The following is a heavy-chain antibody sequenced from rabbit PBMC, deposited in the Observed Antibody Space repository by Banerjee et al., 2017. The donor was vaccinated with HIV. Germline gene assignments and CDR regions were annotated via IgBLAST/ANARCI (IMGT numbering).Heavy chain of an antibody. D-gene: IGHD1-1*01. J-gene: IGHJ4*01. CDR2: IYAGSSGST. CDR3: VRDVPYAPSNL. Sequence: QSLEESGGDLVKPGASLTLTCTASGFSFSSSYYMCWVRQAPGKGLEWIACIYAGSSGSTYYASWAKGRFTISKTSSTTVTLQMTSLTAADTATYFCVRDVPYAPSNLWGPGTLVTVS. V-gene: IGHV1S40*01. CDR1: GFSFSSSYY.